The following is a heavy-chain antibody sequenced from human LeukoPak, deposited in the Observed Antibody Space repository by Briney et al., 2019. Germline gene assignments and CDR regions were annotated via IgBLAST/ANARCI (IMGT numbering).Heavy chain of an antibody. Sequence: PGGSLRLSCAASGFTLSNYDMNWVRQAPGKGLEWVSSISTSSRYIYYKDSVRGRFTLSRDDAKNSLYLEMNSLRAEDTAVYYCARADCSSSTCYLRRSWFDPWGQGTLVTVSS. CDR3: ARADCSSSTCYLRRSWFDP. J-gene: IGHJ5*02. CDR1: GFTLSNYD. D-gene: IGHD2-2*01. CDR2: ISTSSRYI. V-gene: IGHV3-21*01.